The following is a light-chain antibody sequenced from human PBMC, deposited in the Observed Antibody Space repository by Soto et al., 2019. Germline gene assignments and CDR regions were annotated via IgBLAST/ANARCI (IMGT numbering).Light chain of an antibody. CDR3: QQYNSYRT. Sequence: DIQMTQSPSTLSASVGDRVTITCRASQSISSWLAWYQQKPGKAPKLLIYDASSLESGVPSRFSGSGSGTEFTLTISSRQPDDFATYYCQQYNSYRTFGQGTKV. J-gene: IGKJ1*01. V-gene: IGKV1-5*01. CDR1: QSISSW. CDR2: DAS.